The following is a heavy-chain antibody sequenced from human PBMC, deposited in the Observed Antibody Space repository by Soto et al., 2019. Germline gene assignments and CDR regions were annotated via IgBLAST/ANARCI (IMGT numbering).Heavy chain of an antibody. CDR3: ARVSRDSSGYYQYYFDY. Sequence: ASVKVSCKASGYTFTGYYMHWVRQAPGQGLEWMGWINPNSGGTNYAQKFQGWVTMTRDTFISTAYMELSRLRSDDTAVYYCARVSRDSSGYYQYYFDYWGQGTLVTVSS. V-gene: IGHV1-2*04. D-gene: IGHD3-22*01. J-gene: IGHJ4*02. CDR2: INPNSGGT. CDR1: GYTFTGYY.